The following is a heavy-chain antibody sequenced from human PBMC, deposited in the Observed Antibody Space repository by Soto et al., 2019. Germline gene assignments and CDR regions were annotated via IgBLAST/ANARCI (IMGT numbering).Heavy chain of an antibody. V-gene: IGHV3-7*05. J-gene: IGHJ4*02. D-gene: IGHD1-1*01. CDR1: GFTFSDSW. Sequence: EMQLVESGGGLVQPGGSLRLSCAASGFTFSDSWMNWVRQAPGKGLEWVANIKADGSEKYYVDSVKGRFTISRDNAKNPLYLQMDGRRAEDTAGYYWAGPGGVLEPLTGWGQGTLVTVSS. CDR3: AGPGGVLEPLTG. CDR2: IKADGSEK.